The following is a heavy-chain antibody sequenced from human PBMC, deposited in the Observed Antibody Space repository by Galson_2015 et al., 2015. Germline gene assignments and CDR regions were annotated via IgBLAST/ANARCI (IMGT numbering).Heavy chain of an antibody. D-gene: IGHD5-12*01. CDR1: GFTFRDYS. CDR2: ISTTGGYT. CDR3: ARDLGVTTTFAL. V-gene: IGHV3-11*06. J-gene: IGHJ5*02. Sequence: SLRLSCAASGFTFRDYSMNWVRQSPGKGLEWISYISTTGGYTSYGESVKGRFTISRDNAKSSLYLQMNSLRTEDTAVYYCARDLGVTTTFALWGQGTLVTVS.